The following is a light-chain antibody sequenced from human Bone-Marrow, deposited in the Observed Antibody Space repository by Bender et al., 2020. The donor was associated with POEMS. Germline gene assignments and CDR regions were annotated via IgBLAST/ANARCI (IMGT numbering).Light chain of an antibody. V-gene: IGLV3-10*01. CDR1: ALPKKY. CDR3: YSTDSSGNHPV. J-gene: IGLJ2*01. Sequence: SYELTQPPSVSVFPGQTAKITCSGDALPKKYAFWYQQKSGLAPVLVIYEDNKRPSGIPERFSASSSGTMATLTISGAQVEDEADYYCYSTDSSGNHPVFGGGTKLTVL. CDR2: EDN.